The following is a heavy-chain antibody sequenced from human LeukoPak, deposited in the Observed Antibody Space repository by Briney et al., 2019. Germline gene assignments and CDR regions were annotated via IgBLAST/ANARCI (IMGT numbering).Heavy chain of an antibody. CDR2: INSDGSST. V-gene: IGHV3-74*01. CDR3: ARESYSEDG. CDR1: GFTFSSYW. J-gene: IGHJ4*02. Sequence: GGSLRLSCAASGFTFSSYWMHSVRHAPGKGLVWVSRINSDGSSTSYADSVKGRLTISRDNDKNTLYLQMNSLRAEDTAVYYCARESYSEDGWGQGTLVTVSS. D-gene: IGHD4-11*01.